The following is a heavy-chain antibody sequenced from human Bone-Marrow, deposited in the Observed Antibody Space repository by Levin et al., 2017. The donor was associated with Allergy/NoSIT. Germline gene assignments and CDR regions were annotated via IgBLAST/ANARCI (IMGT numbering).Heavy chain of an antibody. CDR3: ARMFYGSGTYGWFDL. CDR1: GFNFRSNG. Sequence: PGGSLRLSCTGSGFNFRSNGMSWVRQVPGKGLEWVSTIRATGSHTFYADSVKGRFTISRDTSKNTVYLQMSSLRAEDTAIYYCARMFYGSGTYGWFDLWGQGTLVTVSS. D-gene: IGHD3-10*01. J-gene: IGHJ5*02. CDR2: IRATGSHT. V-gene: IGHV3-23*01.